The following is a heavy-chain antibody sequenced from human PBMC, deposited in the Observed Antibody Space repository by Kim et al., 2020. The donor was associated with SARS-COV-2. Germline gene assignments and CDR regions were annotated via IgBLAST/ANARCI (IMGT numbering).Heavy chain of an antibody. D-gene: IGHD6-13*01. J-gene: IGHJ3*02. CDR1: GGSFSGYY. CDR2: INHSGST. V-gene: IGHV4-34*01. CDR3: ARGPLAAAAGTKGAFDI. Sequence: SETLSLTCAVYGGSFSGYYWSWIRQPPGKGLEWIGEINHSGSTNYNPSLKSRVTISVDTSKNQFSLKLSSVTAADTAVYYCARGPLAAAAGTKGAFDIWGQGTMVTVSS.